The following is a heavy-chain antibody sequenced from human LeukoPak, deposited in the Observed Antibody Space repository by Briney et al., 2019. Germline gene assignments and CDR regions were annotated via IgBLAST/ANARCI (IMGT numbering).Heavy chain of an antibody. CDR2: VNSDGKTT. J-gene: IGHJ4*02. D-gene: IGHD1-14*01. CDR3: TKDNPVCDY. V-gene: IGHV3-74*01. CDR1: GFTFSNSW. Sequence: GGSLRLSCAASGFTFSNSWMHWVRQAPGKGLVWVSRVNSDGKTTTYADSVKGRFTIFRDNAQNTLYLQMNSLSAEDTAVYYCTKDNPVCDYWGQGTLVTVSS.